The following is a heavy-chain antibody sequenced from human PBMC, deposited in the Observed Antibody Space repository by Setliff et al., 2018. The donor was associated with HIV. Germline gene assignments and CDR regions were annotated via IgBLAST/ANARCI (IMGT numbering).Heavy chain of an antibody. CDR2: IIPMYGVA. V-gene: IGHV1-69*05. CDR1: GGTFSSYV. J-gene: IGHJ5*02. D-gene: IGHD2-15*01. CDR3: ALPYCGGGNCWSSASLPPAGWFDP. Sequence: RASVKVSCKASGGTFSSYVISWVRQAPGQGPEWMGGIIPMYGVANYAQKFQGRVTITTDESTSTAYMELSSLRSEDTAMYYCALPYCGGGNCWSSASLPPAGWFDPWGQGTLVTVSS.